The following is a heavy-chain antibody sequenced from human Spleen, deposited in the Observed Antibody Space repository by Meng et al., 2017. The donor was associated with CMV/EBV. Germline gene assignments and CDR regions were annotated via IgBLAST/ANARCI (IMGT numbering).Heavy chain of an antibody. CDR1: GFTFSRYA. CDR2: ISSSSSYI. V-gene: IGHV3-21*01. Sequence: GGSLRLSCAASGFTFSRYAMSWVRQAPGKGLEWVSSISSSSSYIYYADSVKGRFTISRDNAKNSLYLQMNSLRAEDTAVYYCARDDQLLFKGNPRNYGMDVWGQGTTVTVSS. CDR3: ARDDQLLFKGNPRNYGMDV. D-gene: IGHD2-2*01. J-gene: IGHJ6*02.